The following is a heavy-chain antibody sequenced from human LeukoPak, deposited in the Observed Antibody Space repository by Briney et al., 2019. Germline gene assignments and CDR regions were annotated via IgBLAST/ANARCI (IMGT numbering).Heavy chain of an antibody. Sequence: GGSLRLSCAASGFTFSDYPMNWVRQAPGKGLEWVANINQDGSVKQYVDSLKGRFTISRDNTKNSMYLQMNSLRAEDTAVYYCARTGYSSNSLDYWGQGTPVTVPS. D-gene: IGHD6-19*01. CDR2: INQDGSVK. J-gene: IGHJ4*02. V-gene: IGHV3-7*03. CDR3: ARTGYSSNSLDY. CDR1: GFTFSDYP.